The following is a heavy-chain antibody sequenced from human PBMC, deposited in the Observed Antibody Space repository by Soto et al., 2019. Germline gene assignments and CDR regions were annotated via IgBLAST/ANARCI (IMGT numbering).Heavy chain of an antibody. D-gene: IGHD6-13*01. Sequence: SETLSLTCAVSGGSISSGGYSWSWIRQPPGKGLEWIGYIYHSGSTYYNPSLKSRVTISVDRSKNQFSLKLSSVTAADTAVYYCARGEEQAGYYYYGMDVWGQGTTVTVSS. CDR3: ARGEEQAGYYYYGMDV. CDR2: IYHSGST. J-gene: IGHJ6*02. V-gene: IGHV4-30-2*01. CDR1: GGSISSGGYS.